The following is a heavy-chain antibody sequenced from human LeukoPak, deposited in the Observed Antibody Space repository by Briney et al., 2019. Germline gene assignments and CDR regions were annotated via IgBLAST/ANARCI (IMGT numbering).Heavy chain of an antibody. V-gene: IGHV1-18*01. CDR1: GYTFTSYG. CDR3: AAQPLRGSLDY. Sequence: ASVKVSCKASGYTFTSYGISWVRQAPGQGLEWMGWISAYNGNTNYAQKLQGRVTMATDTSTSTAYMELRSLRSDDTAVYYCAAQPLRGSLDYWGQGTLVTVSS. D-gene: IGHD2-15*01. J-gene: IGHJ4*02. CDR2: ISAYNGNT.